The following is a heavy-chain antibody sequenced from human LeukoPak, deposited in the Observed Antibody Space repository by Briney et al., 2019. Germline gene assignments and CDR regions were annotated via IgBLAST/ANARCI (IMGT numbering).Heavy chain of an antibody. V-gene: IGHV3-23*01. CDR1: GSTFSSYT. D-gene: IGHD5-12*01. J-gene: IGHJ4*02. CDR2: ISGSGGST. Sequence: PGGSLRLSCAASGSTFSSYTMSWVRQAPGKGLEWVSAISGSGGSTYYADSVKGRFTISRDNSKNTLYLQMNSLRAEDTAVYYCAKALVLAGYSGYDSYFDYWGQGTLVTVSS. CDR3: AKALVLAGYSGYDSYFDY.